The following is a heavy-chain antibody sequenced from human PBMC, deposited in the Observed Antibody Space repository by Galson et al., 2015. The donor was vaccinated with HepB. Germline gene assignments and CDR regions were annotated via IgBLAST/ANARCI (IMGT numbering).Heavy chain of an antibody. J-gene: IGHJ6*02. D-gene: IGHD5-18*01. V-gene: IGHV3-7*03. CDR1: GFTFSSYW. CDR3: ARAKYSYGYFEYYYYGMDV. CDR2: IKQDGSEK. Sequence: SLRLSCAASGFTFSSYWMSWVRQAPGKGLEWVANIKQDGSEKYYVDSVKGRFTISRDNAKNSLYLQMNSLRAEDTAVYYCARAKYSYGYFEYYYYGMDVWGQGTTVTVSS.